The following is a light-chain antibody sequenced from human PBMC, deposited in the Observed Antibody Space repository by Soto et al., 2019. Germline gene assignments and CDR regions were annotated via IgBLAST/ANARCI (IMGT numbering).Light chain of an antibody. J-gene: IGKJ4*01. CDR1: QSVSSSY. V-gene: IGKV3-20*01. CDR2: GAS. CDR3: QQYGSSPLT. Sequence: EIVLTQSPGTLSLSPGERATLSCRASQSVSSSYLAWYQQKPGQAPRLLIYGASSRATGIPDRFSGSGSGTVFTLTISRLEPEEFAVYYCQQYGSSPLTFGGGTKVEIK.